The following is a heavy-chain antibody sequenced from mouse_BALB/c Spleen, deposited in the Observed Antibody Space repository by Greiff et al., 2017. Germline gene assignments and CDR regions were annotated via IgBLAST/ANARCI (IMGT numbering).Heavy chain of an antibody. J-gene: IGHJ3*01. Sequence: DVKLVESGAELVKPGASVKLSCTASGFNIKDTYMHWVKQRPEQGLEWIGRIDPANGNTKYDPKFQGKATITADTSSNTAYLQLSSLTSEDTAVYYCARGGNPPPFAYWGQGTLVTVSA. CDR2: IDPANGNT. V-gene: IGHV14-3*02. D-gene: IGHD2-1*01. CDR1: GFNIKDTY. CDR3: ARGGNPPPFAY.